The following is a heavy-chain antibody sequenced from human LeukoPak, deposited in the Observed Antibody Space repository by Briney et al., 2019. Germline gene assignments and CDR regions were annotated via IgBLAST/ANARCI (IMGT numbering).Heavy chain of an antibody. CDR2: MTPNSGNT. V-gene: IGHV1-8*01. CDR3: ARPHSSSTDRHPPEWFDP. CDR1: GYTFTNYD. D-gene: IGHD2-2*01. J-gene: IGHJ5*02. Sequence: ASVRLSCKTSGYTFTNYDISWVRQATGQGLEWMGWMTPNSGNTGYAQKFQGRVTMTKTTSISTAYMELSSLRSEDTAVYYCARPHSSSTDRHPPEWFDPWGQGTLVTVSS.